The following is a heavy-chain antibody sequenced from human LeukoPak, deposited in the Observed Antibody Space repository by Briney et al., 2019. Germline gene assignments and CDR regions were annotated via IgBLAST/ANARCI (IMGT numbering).Heavy chain of an antibody. CDR3: ARHGWFGETRYYGMDV. CDR2: IYPGDCDT. D-gene: IGHD3-10*01. V-gene: IGHV5-51*01. Sequence: GESLKISCKGSGYSFTSYWIGWVRQMPGKVLEWMGIIYPGDCDTRYSPSFQGQVTISADKSISTAYLQWSSLKASDTAMYYCARHGWFGETRYYGMDVWGKGTTVTVSS. J-gene: IGHJ6*04. CDR1: GYSFTSYW.